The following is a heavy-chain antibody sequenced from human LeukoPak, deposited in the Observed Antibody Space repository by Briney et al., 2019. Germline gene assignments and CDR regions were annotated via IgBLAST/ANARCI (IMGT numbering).Heavy chain of an antibody. J-gene: IGHJ4*02. CDR2: ISGSGGST. CDR3: AKSGEWEPTASGEIDY. Sequence: GGSLRLSCAASGFTFSSYAMSWVRQAPGKGLEWVSAISGSGGSTYYADSVKGRFTISRDNSKITLYLQMNSLRAEDTAVYYCAKSGEWEPTASGEIDYWGQGTLVTVSS. D-gene: IGHD1-26*01. CDR1: GFTFSSYA. V-gene: IGHV3-23*01.